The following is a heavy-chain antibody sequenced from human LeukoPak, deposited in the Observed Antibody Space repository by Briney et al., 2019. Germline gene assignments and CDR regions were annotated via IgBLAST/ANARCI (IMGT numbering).Heavy chain of an antibody. V-gene: IGHV3-23*01. D-gene: IGHD6-13*01. CDR2: ISGSGDST. Sequence: PGGSLRLSCAASGFTFSSYAMSWVRQAPGKGLEWVSTISGSGDSTYYADSVKGRFTISRDNSKNTLYLQMNSLRAEDTAVYYCARGYHSSSWTYYYYGMDVWGQGTTVTVSS. J-gene: IGHJ6*02. CDR1: GFTFSSYA. CDR3: ARGYHSSSWTYYYYGMDV.